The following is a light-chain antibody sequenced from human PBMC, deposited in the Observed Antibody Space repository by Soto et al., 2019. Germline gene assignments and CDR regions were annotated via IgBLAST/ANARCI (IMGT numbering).Light chain of an antibody. V-gene: IGLV2-14*01. CDR1: SSDVGGYNY. CDR2: EVS. CDR3: SSYTSSSTPV. J-gene: IGLJ2*01. Sequence: QSALTQPASVSGSPGQSITISCTGTSSDVGGYNYVSWYQQHPDKAPKLMIYEVSNRPSGVSNRFSGSKSGNMASLTISGLQAEDEADYYCSSYTSSSTPVFGGGTKVTVL.